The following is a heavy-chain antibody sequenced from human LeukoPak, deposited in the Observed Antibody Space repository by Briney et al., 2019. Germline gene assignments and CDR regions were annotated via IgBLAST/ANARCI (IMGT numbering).Heavy chain of an antibody. D-gene: IGHD3-16*01. CDR2: IKQDGSEK. CDR3: ASPQSARVGEWPLDY. J-gene: IGHJ4*02. CDR1: GFTFSSYW. Sequence: GGSLRLSCAASGFTFSSYWMSWVRQAPGEGLEWVANIKQDGSEKYYVDSVKGRFTISRDNAKNSLYLQMNSLRAEDTAVYYCASPQSARVGEWPLDYWGQGTLVTVSS. V-gene: IGHV3-7*01.